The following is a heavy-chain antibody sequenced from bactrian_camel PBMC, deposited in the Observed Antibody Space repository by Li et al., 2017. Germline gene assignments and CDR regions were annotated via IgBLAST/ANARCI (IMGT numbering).Heavy chain of an antibody. D-gene: IGHD2*01. Sequence: VQLVESGGGSVQAGGSLRLSCAASGYTYSTYCMGWFRQPPGKEREGVAAFYSGGGSTYYAASVKGRFTISQDNVKNTVYLQMNSLKPEDTAVYYCAAEAFPVVGGSCWGQGTQVTVS. J-gene: IGHJ4*01. CDR1: GYTYSTYC. V-gene: IGHV3S40*01. CDR2: FYSGGGST. CDR3: AAEAFPVVGGSC.